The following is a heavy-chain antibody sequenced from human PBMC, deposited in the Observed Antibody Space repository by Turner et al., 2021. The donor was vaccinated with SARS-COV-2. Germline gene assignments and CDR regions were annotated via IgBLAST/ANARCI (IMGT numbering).Heavy chain of an antibody. V-gene: IGHV3-30*18. CDR2: ISDDGRKK. Sequence: QVQLVESGGGVVQPGRSLRLSCAASGFPFSGYGMHWVRQAPGKGLGWVAVISDDGRKKDYADSGKGRFTISRDNSKNTLYLQMNSLRAEDTAVYYCAKDLGRYCSGGSCYSGYFDYWGQGTLVTVSS. D-gene: IGHD2-15*01. J-gene: IGHJ4*02. CDR3: AKDLGRYCSGGSCYSGYFDY. CDR1: GFPFSGYG.